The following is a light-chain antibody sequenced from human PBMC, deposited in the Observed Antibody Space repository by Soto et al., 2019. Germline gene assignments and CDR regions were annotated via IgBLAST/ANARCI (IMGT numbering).Light chain of an antibody. CDR2: GVS. CDR1: QSVSGSD. Sequence: EVVLTPSPGTLSLSPGERATLSCRASQSVSGSDLAWYQQKPGQAPRLLISGVSNRATGTPDRFSGSGSGTDFTLTISSLEPEDFAVFYCHQYGISPPTFGPGTKVEI. V-gene: IGKV3-20*01. J-gene: IGKJ1*01. CDR3: HQYGISPPT.